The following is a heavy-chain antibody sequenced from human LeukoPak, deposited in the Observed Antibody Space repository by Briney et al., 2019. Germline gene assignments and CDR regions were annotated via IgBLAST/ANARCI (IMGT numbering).Heavy chain of an antibody. CDR3: ARGASTRYLFDAFDI. D-gene: IGHD3-9*01. CDR1: GFTFSSYG. CDR2: IWYDGSNK. V-gene: IGHV3-33*01. Sequence: GGSLRLSCAASGFTFSSYGMHWVRQAPGKGLEWVAVIWYDGSNKYYADSVKGRFTISRDNSKNTLYLQMNSLRAEDTAVYYCARGASTRYLFDAFDIWGQGTMVTVSS. J-gene: IGHJ3*02.